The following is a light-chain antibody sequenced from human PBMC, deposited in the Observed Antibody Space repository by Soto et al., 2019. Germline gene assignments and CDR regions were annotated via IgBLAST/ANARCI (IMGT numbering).Light chain of an antibody. CDR3: QQYASSPLT. CDR1: QSVRSNY. CDR2: GAS. J-gene: IGKJ4*01. Sequence: EIVLTQSPGTLSLSSGERATLSCRASQSVRSNYLAWCQQKPGQAPRLLIYGASSRATGIPDRFGGSGSGIDFTLTISRLEPEDFAVYYCQQYASSPLTSGGGTKVEIK. V-gene: IGKV3-20*01.